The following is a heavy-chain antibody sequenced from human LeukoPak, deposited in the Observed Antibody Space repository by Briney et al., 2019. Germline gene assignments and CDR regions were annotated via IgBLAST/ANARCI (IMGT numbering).Heavy chain of an antibody. CDR2: FDPEDGET. CDR1: GYTLTELS. V-gene: IGHV1-24*01. CDR3: ATVMVRGVRRGYWFDP. J-gene: IGHJ5*02. Sequence: ASVKVSCKGSGYTLTELSMHWVRQAPGKGLEWRGGFDPEDGETIYAQKFQGRVTMTEGTSTDTAYMELSSLRSEDTAVYYCATVMVRGVRRGYWFDPWGQGTLVTVSS. D-gene: IGHD3-10*01.